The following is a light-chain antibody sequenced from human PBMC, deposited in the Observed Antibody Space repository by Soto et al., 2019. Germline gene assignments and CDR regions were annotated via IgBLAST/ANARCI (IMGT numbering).Light chain of an antibody. V-gene: IGLV2-14*01. J-gene: IGLJ1*01. CDR1: SSDVGGYNS. CDR3: AAWDDSMTAHV. CDR2: DVT. Sequence: QSVLTQPASVSGSPGQSITISCTGTSSDVGGYNSVSWYRQDPGKAPKLIIYDVTYRPSGVSNRFSGSKSGNTAPLTISGLQSEDDADYHCAAWDDSMTAHVFGVGTKVTVL.